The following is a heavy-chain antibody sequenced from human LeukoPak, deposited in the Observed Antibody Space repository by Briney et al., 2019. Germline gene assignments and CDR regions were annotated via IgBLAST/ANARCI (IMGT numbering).Heavy chain of an antibody. CDR1: GDSISSYY. CDR3: ARLARYSSSWYIDY. D-gene: IGHD6-13*01. J-gene: IGHJ4*02. CDR2: MYYSGST. Sequence: SETLSLTCTVSGDSISSYYWSWIRQPPGKGLEWIGYMYYSGSTNYNPSLKSRVTISVDTSKNQFSLKLSSVTAADTAVYYCARLARYSSSWYIDYWGQGTLVTVSS. V-gene: IGHV4-59*01.